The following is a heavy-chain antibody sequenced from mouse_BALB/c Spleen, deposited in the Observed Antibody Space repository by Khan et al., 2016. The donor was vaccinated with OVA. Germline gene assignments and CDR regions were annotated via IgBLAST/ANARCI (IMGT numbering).Heavy chain of an antibody. V-gene: IGHV3-5*02. CDR3: ARYGNYFGY. CDR1: GISITTGNYR. Sequence: VQLKESGPGLVKPSQTVSLTCTVAGISITTGNYRWSWIRQFPGNKLEWIGYIYYSGTITYHPSLTSRTTITRTTSKHPFFLAMNSLTDENAATYYCARYGNYFGYWGQGTTLTVSS. J-gene: IGHJ2*01. CDR2: IYYSGTI. D-gene: IGHD2-10*02.